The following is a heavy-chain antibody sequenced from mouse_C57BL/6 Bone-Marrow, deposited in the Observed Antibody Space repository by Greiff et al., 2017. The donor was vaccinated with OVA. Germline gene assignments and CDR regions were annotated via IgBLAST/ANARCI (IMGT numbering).Heavy chain of an antibody. Sequence: EVKLMESGPGLVKPSQSLSLTCSVTGYSITSGYYWNWIRQFPGNKLEWMGYISYDGSNNYNPSLKNRISITRDTSKNQFFLKLNSVTTEDTATYDGARDVLRYAMDYWGQGTSVTVSS. CDR3: ARDVLRYAMDY. V-gene: IGHV3-6*01. CDR1: GYSITSGYY. D-gene: IGHD1-1*01. CDR2: ISYDGSN. J-gene: IGHJ4*01.